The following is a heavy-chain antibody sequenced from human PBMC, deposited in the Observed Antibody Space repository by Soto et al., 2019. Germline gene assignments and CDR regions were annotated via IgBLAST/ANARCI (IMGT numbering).Heavy chain of an antibody. Sequence: ASVKVSCKASGYTFTSYTMHWVRQAPGQRLEWMGWINAGNGNTKYSQKFQGRVTITRDTSASTAYMELSSLRSEDTAVYYCARASSGYYFDDFDIWGQGTMLTVSS. D-gene: IGHD3-22*01. J-gene: IGHJ3*02. V-gene: IGHV1-3*01. CDR1: GYTFTSYT. CDR3: ARASSGYYFDDFDI. CDR2: INAGNGNT.